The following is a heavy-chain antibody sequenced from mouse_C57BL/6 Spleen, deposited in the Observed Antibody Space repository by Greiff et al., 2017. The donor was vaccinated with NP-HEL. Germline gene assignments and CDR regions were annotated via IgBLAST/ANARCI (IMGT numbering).Heavy chain of an antibody. V-gene: IGHV1-59*01. CDR1: GYTFTSYW. D-gene: IGHD2-2*01. J-gene: IGHJ4*01. Sequence: QVQLQQPGAELVRPGTSVKLSCKASGYTFTSYWMHWVKQRPGQGLEWIGVIDPSDSYTNYNQKFKGKATLTVDTSSSTAYMQLSSLTSEDSAVYYCARMRYYGYDVGVYYAMDYWGQGTSVTVSS. CDR2: IDPSDSYT. CDR3: ARMRYYGYDVGVYYAMDY.